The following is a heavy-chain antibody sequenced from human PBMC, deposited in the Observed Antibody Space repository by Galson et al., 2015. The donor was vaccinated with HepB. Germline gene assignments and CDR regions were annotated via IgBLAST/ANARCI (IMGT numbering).Heavy chain of an antibody. J-gene: IGHJ4*02. Sequence: SLRLSCAGSGFTFSVYTMNWVRQAPGKGLEWVSSVSSTGSYIYYADSVKGRFTISRDDAKNSLYLQMNSLRSDDTAVYFCAREGLYCSATNCSFDYWGQGTLVTVSS. CDR2: VSSTGSYI. CDR3: AREGLYCSATNCSFDY. V-gene: IGHV3-21*01. D-gene: IGHD2-2*01. CDR1: GFTFSVYT.